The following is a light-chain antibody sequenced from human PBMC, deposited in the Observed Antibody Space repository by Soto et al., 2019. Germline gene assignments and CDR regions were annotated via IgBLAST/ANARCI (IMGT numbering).Light chain of an antibody. CDR3: QQSNNYPWT. CDR2: EAA. J-gene: IGKJ1*01. Sequence: DIPMTQSPSTLSASVGDRVTITCRASQYIHNYLAWYQQKPGEAPKLLIYEAANLESGVPSTFSGRGTGTEFTLTISSLQPDDFATYYCQQSNNYPWTFGQGTRVEI. CDR1: QYIHNY. V-gene: IGKV1-5*03.